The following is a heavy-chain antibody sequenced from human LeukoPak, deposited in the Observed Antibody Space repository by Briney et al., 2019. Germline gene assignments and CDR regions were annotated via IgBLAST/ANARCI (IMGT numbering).Heavy chain of an antibody. CDR2: ISWNSGSI. D-gene: IGHD6-19*01. CDR3: AKEMGIAVAGWEFDY. V-gene: IGHV3-9*01. CDR1: GFTFDDFA. Sequence: GGSLRLSCEASGFTFDDFAMHWVRQAPGKGLEWVSGISWNSGSIGYADSVKGRFTISRDNAKNSLYLQMNSLRAEDTALYYCAKEMGIAVAGWEFDYWGQGTLVTVSS. J-gene: IGHJ4*02.